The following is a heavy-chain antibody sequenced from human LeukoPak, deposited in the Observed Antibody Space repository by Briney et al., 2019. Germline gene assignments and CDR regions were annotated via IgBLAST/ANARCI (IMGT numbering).Heavy chain of an antibody. J-gene: IGHJ4*02. CDR3: STRYGDF. CDR1: GFTFTNAW. CDR2: ITNRTDGGAA. V-gene: IGHV3-15*01. D-gene: IGHD4-17*01. Sequence: PGGSLRLPCAVSGFTFTNAWLNWVRQAPGKGLEWVGRITNRTDGGAADYAPHVKGRFIISRDDSKNTLYLQMNSLKTEDTALYYCSTRYGDFWGQGTLVTVSS.